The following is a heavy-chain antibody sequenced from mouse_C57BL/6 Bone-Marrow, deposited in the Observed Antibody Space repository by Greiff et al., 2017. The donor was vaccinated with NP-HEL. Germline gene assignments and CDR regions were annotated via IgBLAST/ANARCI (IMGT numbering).Heavy chain of an antibody. D-gene: IGHD1-1*01. CDR1: GFTFSDYG. CDR2: ISSGSSTI. Sequence: EVQLVESGGGLVKPGGSLKLSCAASGFTFSDYGMHWVRQAPEKGLEWVAYISSGSSTIYYADTVKGRFTISRDNAKNTLFLQMTSLRSEDTAMYYCARNDYYGSSSAWFAYWGQGTLVTVSA. J-gene: IGHJ3*01. V-gene: IGHV5-17*01. CDR3: ARNDYYGSSSAWFAY.